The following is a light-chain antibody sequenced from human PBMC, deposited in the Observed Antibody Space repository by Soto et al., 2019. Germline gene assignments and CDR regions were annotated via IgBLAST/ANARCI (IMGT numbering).Light chain of an antibody. CDR3: SSYTSSSTLGV. CDR2: DVN. J-gene: IGLJ1*01. CDR1: SSDIGGYNY. V-gene: IGLV2-14*03. Sequence: QSVLTQPASVSGSPGQSITISCTGTSSDIGGYNYVSWYQQHPGKAPKLMIYDVNDRPSGVSNRFSGSKSGNTASLTISGLQAEDDADYYCSSYTSSSTLGVFGTGTKVTVL.